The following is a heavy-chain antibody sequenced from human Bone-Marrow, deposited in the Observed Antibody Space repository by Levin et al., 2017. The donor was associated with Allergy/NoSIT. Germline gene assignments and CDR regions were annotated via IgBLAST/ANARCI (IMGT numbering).Heavy chain of an antibody. D-gene: IGHD3-9*01. J-gene: IGHJ4*02. V-gene: IGHV4-39*07. CDR1: GGSISSSSYY. CDR3: ARGVRYFDWD. CDR2: IYYSGST. Sequence: SETLSLTCTVSGGSISSSSYYWGWIRQPPGKGLEWIGSIYYSGSTYYNPSLKSRVTISVDTSKNQFSLKLSSVTAADTAVYYCARGVRYFDWDWGQGTLVTVSS.